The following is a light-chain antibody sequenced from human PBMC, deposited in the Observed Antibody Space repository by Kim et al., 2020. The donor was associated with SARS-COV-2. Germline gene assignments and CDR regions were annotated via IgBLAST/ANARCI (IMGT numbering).Light chain of an antibody. CDR3: QQRSNWRVT. J-gene: IGKJ4*01. CDR1: QSVSSY. Sequence: EIVLTQSPATLSLSPGERATLSCRASQSVSSYLAWYQQKPGQAPRLLIYDASNSATGIPARFSGSGSGTDFTLTISSLEPEDFAVYYCQQRSNWRVTFGGGTKVDIK. V-gene: IGKV3-11*01. CDR2: DAS.